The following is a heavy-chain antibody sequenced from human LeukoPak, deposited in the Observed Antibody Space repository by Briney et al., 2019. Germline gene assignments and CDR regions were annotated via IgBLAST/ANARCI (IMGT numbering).Heavy chain of an antibody. CDR1: GFTFSSCW. Sequence: PGGSLRLSCEASGFTFSSCWMHWVRQAPGKGLVWVSRINSDGSSTTYADSVKGRFTISRDNAKNTLYLQMNSLRAEDTAVYYCVKGSNTYSSTSYWHFDLWGRGTLVTVSS. CDR3: VKGSNTYSSTSYWHFDL. D-gene: IGHD6-19*01. CDR2: INSDGSST. V-gene: IGHV3-74*01. J-gene: IGHJ2*01.